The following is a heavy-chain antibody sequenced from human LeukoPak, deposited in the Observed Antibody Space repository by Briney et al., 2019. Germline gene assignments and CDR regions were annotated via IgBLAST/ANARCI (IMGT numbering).Heavy chain of an antibody. CDR2: MNPNSGNT. CDR3: ARNLGYCSSTSCTKLYYYYGMDV. D-gene: IGHD2-2*01. CDR1: GYTFTSYD. Sequence: ASVKVSCKASGYTFTSYDINWVRQATGQGLEWMGWMNPNSGNTGYAQKFQGRVTITADKSTSTAYMELSSLRSEDTAVYYCARNLGYCSSTSCTKLYYYYGMDVWGQGTTVTVSS. J-gene: IGHJ6*02. V-gene: IGHV1-8*01.